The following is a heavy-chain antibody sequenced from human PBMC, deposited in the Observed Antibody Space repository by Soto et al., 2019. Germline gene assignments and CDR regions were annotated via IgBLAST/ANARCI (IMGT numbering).Heavy chain of an antibody. J-gene: IGHJ4*02. Sequence: LSLTCTVSGGSISSGDYYWSWIRQPPGKGLEWIGYIYYSGSTYYNRSLKSRVTISVDTSKNQFSLKLSSVTAADTAVYYCARDLHCSSTSCADYWGQGTLVTVSS. CDR1: GGSISSGDYY. V-gene: IGHV4-30-4*01. D-gene: IGHD2-2*01. CDR3: ARDLHCSSTSCADY. CDR2: IYYSGST.